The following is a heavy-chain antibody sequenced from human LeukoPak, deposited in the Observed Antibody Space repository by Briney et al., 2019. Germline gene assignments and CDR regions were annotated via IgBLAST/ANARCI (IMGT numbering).Heavy chain of an antibody. CDR3: ARGPPDCSSTSCYAFDAFDI. Sequence: GSLRLSCAASGFTVSSNYMSWVRQAPGKGLEWIGSMYSSGSTYYNPSLKSRVTISVDTSKNQFSLKLSSVTAADTAVYYCARGPPDCSSTSCYAFDAFDIWGQGTMVTVSS. D-gene: IGHD2-2*01. J-gene: IGHJ3*02. CDR2: MYSSGST. CDR1: GFTVSSNY. V-gene: IGHV4-39*07.